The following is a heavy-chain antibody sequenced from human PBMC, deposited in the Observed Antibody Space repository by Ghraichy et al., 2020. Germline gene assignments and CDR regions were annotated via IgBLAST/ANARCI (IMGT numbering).Heavy chain of an antibody. V-gene: IGHV4-34*01. CDR2: INHSGST. CDR3: ARELPDIVATYDAFDI. CDR1: GGSFSGYY. D-gene: IGHD5-12*01. Sequence: SQTLSLTCAVYGGSFSGYYWSWIRQPPGKGLEWIGEINHSGSTNYNPSLKSRVTISVDTSKNQFSLKLSSVTAADTAVYYCARELPDIVATYDAFDIWGQGTMVTVSS. J-gene: IGHJ3*02.